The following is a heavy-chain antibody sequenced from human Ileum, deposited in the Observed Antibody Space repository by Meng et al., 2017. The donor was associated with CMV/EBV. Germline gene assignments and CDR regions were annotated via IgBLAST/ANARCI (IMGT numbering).Heavy chain of an antibody. CDR1: GFTFSNYP. V-gene: IGHV3-23*01. CDR2: ISYGGDST. CDR3: AKDGGYGDFGS. Sequence: GGSLRLSCGASGFTFSNYPMSWVRQAPGKGLEWVSYISYGGDSTYYADSVKGRFTISRDNSKNILYLQMNSLRADDTAVYYCAKDGGYGDFGSWGQGTLVTVSS. J-gene: IGHJ5*02. D-gene: IGHD4-17*01.